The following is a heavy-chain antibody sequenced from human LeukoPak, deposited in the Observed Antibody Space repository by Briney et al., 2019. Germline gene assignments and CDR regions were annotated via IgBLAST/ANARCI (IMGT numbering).Heavy chain of an antibody. CDR2: ISYDGSNK. V-gene: IGHV3-30-3*01. D-gene: IGHD2-2*01. CDR3: AIPNFDY. CDR1: GFTFSSYA. J-gene: IGHJ4*02. Sequence: PGGSLRLSCAASGFTFSSYAMHWVRQAPGKGLEWVAVISYDGSNKYYADSVKGRFTISRDNSKNTLYLQMNSLRAEDTAVYYCAIPNFDYWGQRTLGTVSS.